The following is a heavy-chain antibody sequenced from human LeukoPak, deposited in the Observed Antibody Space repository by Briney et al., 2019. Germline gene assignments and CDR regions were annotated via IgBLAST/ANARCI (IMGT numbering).Heavy chain of an antibody. Sequence: GRSLRLSCAASGFTFSSYGMHWVRQAPGKGLEWVAVIWYDGSNKYYADSVKGRFTISRDNSKNTLYLQMNSLRAEDTAVYYCAGATYYYDSSGYYNIWGQGTMVTVSS. CDR3: AGATYYYDSSGYYNI. CDR1: GFTFSSYG. D-gene: IGHD3-22*01. J-gene: IGHJ3*02. V-gene: IGHV3-33*01. CDR2: IWYDGSNK.